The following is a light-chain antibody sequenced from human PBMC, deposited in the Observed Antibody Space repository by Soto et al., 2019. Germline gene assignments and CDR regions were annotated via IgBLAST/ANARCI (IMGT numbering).Light chain of an antibody. Sequence: EVVITQSPATLSVSPGERATLSCRASQSVTSDLAWYQQKPGQAPRLLIYGASTRAAGIPARFTGSGSGTEFTLTISILQSEDFAVYYCQQYYTWPETFGQGTKLEIK. CDR2: GAS. J-gene: IGKJ2*01. CDR1: QSVTSD. CDR3: QQYYTWPET. V-gene: IGKV3-15*01.